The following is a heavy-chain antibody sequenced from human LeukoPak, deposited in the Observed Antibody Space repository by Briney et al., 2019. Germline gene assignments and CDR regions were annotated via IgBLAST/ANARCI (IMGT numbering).Heavy chain of an antibody. J-gene: IGHJ4*02. D-gene: IGHD1-26*01. CDR3: AKYSGSYYKLYYLDY. CDR1: GFTFSSYV. V-gene: IGHV3-23*01. CDR2: ISNSGGST. Sequence: GGSLRLSCAASGFTFSSYVMSWVRQAPGKGLEWVSSISNSGGSTYYADSVKGRFTISRDNSKNTLYLQMNSLRAEDTAVYYCAKYSGSYYKLYYLDYWGQGTLVTVSS.